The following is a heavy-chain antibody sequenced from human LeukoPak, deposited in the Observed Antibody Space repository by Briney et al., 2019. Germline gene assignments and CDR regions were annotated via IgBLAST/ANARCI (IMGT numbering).Heavy chain of an antibody. CDR3: AKDSGYSGYDPWDY. Sequence: PGGSLRLSCAASGFSVSSNYVSWVRQAPGKGLEWVSFIYTGDNTYYADSVKGRFTISRDNSKNTLYLQMNSLRAGDTAVYYCAKDSGYSGYDPWDYWGQGTLVTVSS. J-gene: IGHJ4*02. CDR2: IYTGDNT. D-gene: IGHD5-12*01. V-gene: IGHV3-53*01. CDR1: GFSVSSNY.